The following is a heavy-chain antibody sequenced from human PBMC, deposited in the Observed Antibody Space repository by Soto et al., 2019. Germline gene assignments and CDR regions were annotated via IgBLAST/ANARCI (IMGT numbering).Heavy chain of an antibody. CDR3: ARRGHGNNFDD. Sequence: PSETLSLTCTVSGGSISSYYWSWIRQPPGKGLEWIGYIYYSGSTNYNPSLKSRVTISVDTSKNQFSLKLSSVTAADTAVYYCARRGHGNNFDDWGQGTLVTVSS. V-gene: IGHV4-59*08. CDR2: IYYSGST. CDR1: GGSISSYY. J-gene: IGHJ4*02. D-gene: IGHD1-1*01.